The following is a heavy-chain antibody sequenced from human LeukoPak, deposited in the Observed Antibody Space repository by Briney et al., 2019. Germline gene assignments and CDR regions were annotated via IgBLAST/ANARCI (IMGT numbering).Heavy chain of an antibody. CDR1: GFTFSSYG. CDR3: AKDQYSSGWDLDY. CDR2: ISYDGSNK. Sequence: GGSLRLSCAASGFTFSSYGMHWVRQAPGKGLEWVAVISYDGSNKYYADSVKGRFTISRDNSKNTLYLQMNSLRAEDTAVYYCAKDQYSSGWDLDYWGQGTQVTVSS. D-gene: IGHD6-19*01. J-gene: IGHJ4*02. V-gene: IGHV3-30*18.